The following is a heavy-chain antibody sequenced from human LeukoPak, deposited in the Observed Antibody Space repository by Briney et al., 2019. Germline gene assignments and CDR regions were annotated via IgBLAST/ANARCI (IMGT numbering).Heavy chain of an antibody. CDR3: ARDLGYCGGDCYHDTFDI. CDR1: GYTFTTYG. D-gene: IGHD2-21*02. J-gene: IGHJ3*02. Sequence: ASVKVSCKASGYTFTTYGISWVRQAPGQGLEWMGWISPYKGNAYQAQKLQGRVTMTTDTSTSTVYMEMRSLRSDDTAVYYCARDLGYCGGDCYHDTFDIWGQGTMVTVSS. V-gene: IGHV1-18*04. CDR2: ISPYKGNA.